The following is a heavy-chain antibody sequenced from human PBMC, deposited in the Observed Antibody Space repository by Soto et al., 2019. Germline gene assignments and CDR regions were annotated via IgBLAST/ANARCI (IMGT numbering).Heavy chain of an antibody. D-gene: IGHD2-2*02. Sequence: EVQLVQSGAEVKKPGESLKISCKGSGYSFTTYWIGWVRQTPGKGLEWMGIIYPGDSDTRYSPSFQGQVTMSTDKSINTAYLQWSSLKASDTAIYYCARQLYCTSSSCYRAIDYWGQGTLVTVSS. CDR3: ARQLYCTSSSCYRAIDY. J-gene: IGHJ4*02. CDR1: GYSFTTYW. V-gene: IGHV5-51*01. CDR2: IYPGDSDT.